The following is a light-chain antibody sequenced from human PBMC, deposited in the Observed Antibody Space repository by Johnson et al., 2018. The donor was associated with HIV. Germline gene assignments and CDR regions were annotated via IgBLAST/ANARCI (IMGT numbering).Light chain of an antibody. CDR1: SSKIGNKY. CDR2: DNS. V-gene: IGLV1-51*01. CDR3: ATWDSSLSFYV. J-gene: IGLJ1*01. Sequence: QSVLTQPPSVSAAPGQKVTISCSGSSSKIGNKYVSWYQQFPGTAPKVLIYDNSKRPSVIPDRFSGSTSGTSATLVITGLQTGDEADYHCATWDSSLSFYVFGTGTKVTVL.